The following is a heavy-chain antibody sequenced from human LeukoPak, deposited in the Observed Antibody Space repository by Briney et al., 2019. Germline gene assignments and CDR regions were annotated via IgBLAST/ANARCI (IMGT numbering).Heavy chain of an antibody. J-gene: IGHJ3*02. CDR3: ARGDRNYGAFDI. CDR1: GGTFSSYA. CDR2: IIPIFGTA. D-gene: IGHD1-14*01. Sequence: SVKVSCKASGGTFSSYAISWVRQAPGQGLEWMGGIIPIFGTANYAQKFRGRVTITTDESTSTAYMELSSLRSEDTAVYYCARGDRNYGAFDIWGQGTMVTVSS. V-gene: IGHV1-69*05.